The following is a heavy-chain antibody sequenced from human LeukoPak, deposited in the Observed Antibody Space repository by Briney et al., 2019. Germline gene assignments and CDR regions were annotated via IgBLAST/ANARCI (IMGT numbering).Heavy chain of an antibody. V-gene: IGHV3-7*01. CDR2: IKQYGSEK. CDR3: ARAGSGSYYIYYYYYMDV. J-gene: IGHJ6*03. Sequence: PGGSLRLSCAASGFTFSSYWMSWVRQAPGKGLEGVANIKQYGSEKYYVDSVKGRFTISRDNAKNSLYLQMNSLRGEDTAVYSCARAGSGSYYIYYYYYMDVWGEGTTVTVSS. CDR1: GFTFSSYW. D-gene: IGHD3-10*01.